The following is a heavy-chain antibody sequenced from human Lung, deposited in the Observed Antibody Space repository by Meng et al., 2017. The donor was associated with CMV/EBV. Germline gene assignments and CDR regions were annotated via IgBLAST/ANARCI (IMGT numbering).Heavy chain of an antibody. D-gene: IGHD3-9*01. V-gene: IGHV3-33*06. CDR1: GFTFSSYG. J-gene: IGHJ6*02. CDR2: IWNDGSIK. CDR3: AKAQFGRYFDGRDGMDV. Sequence: GGSLRLSCAASGFTFSSYGMHWVRQAPGKGLEWVAVIWNDGSIKYYADSVKGRFTISRDNSKNTLYLQMYRLRADDTAVYHCAKAQFGRYFDGRDGMDVWGQGTTVTVSS.